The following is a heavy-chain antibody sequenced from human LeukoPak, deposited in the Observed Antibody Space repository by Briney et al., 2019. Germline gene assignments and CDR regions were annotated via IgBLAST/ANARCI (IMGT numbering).Heavy chain of an antibody. J-gene: IGHJ4*02. V-gene: IGHV3-23*01. CDR1: GFTFTTYA. CDR2: IYSAGDT. D-gene: IGHD5-12*01. Sequence: GGSLRLSCAASGFTFTTYAIHWVRQAPGQGLDWVSTIYSAGDTYYADSVKGRFTISRDNSKSTLFLQMSSLRAEDTAMYYCAKDQFGGYGSIDYWGQGTLVTVSS. CDR3: AKDQFGGYGSIDY.